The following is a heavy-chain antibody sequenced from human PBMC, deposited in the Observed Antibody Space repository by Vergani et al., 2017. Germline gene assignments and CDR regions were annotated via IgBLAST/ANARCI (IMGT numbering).Heavy chain of an antibody. Sequence: EVQLVESGGVVVQPGGSLRLSCAASGFTFDDYTMHWVRQAPGKGLEWVSLISWDGGSTYYADSVKGRFTISRDNSKNSLYLQMNSLRTEDTALYYCAKAESLYYYYYMDVWGKGTTVTVSS. CDR3: AKAESLYYYYYMDV. CDR2: ISWDGGST. CDR1: GFTFDDYT. V-gene: IGHV3-43*01. J-gene: IGHJ6*03.